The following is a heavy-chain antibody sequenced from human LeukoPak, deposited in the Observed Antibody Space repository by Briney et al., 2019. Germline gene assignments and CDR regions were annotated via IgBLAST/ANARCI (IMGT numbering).Heavy chain of an antibody. CDR1: GGSFSGYY. V-gene: IGHV4-34*01. D-gene: IGHD1-26*01. Sequence: TSETLSLTCAVYGGSFSGYYWSWIRQPPGKGLEWIGEINHSGSTNYNPSLKSRVTISVDTSKNQFSLKLSSVTAADTAVYYCARDQEVGATFDYWGQGTLVTVSS. CDR2: INHSGST. J-gene: IGHJ4*02. CDR3: ARDQEVGATFDY.